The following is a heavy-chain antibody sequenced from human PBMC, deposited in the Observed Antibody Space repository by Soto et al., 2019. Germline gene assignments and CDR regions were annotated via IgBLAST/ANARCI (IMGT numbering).Heavy chain of an antibody. J-gene: IGHJ3*01. CDR2: IVVGSGNT. CDR1: GFTFTSSA. Sequence: SVKVSCKASGFTFTSSAMQWVRQARGQRLEWIGWIVVGSGNTNYAQKFQERVTITRDMSTSTAYMELSSLRSEDTAVYYCAAGILTGYYNSAFDVWGQGTMVTVSS. D-gene: IGHD3-9*01. CDR3: AAGILTGYYNSAFDV. V-gene: IGHV1-58*02.